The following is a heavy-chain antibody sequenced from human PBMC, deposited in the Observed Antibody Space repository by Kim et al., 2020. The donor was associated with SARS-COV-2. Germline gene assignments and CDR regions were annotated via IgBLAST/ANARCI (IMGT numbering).Heavy chain of an antibody. CDR3: ASPTIHYGDYGGNYFDY. Sequence: FQGRVTITADESTSTAYMELSSLRSEDTAVYYCASPTIHYGDYGGNYFDYWGQGTLVTVSS. J-gene: IGHJ4*02. D-gene: IGHD4-17*01. V-gene: IGHV1-69*01.